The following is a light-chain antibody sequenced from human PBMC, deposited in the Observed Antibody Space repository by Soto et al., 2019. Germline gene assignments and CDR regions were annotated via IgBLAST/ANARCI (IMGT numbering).Light chain of an antibody. CDR3: LLSSGDDVI. V-gene: IGLV7-46*01. CDR1: TGAVTSGHY. Sequence: QAVVTQEPSLTVSPGGTVTLTCGSSTGAVTSGHYPYWFQQKPGQAPRTLIYDTSNKHSWTPARFSGSLLGGKAALTLSGAQPEDEAEYYCLLSSGDDVIFDGGTKLTVL. J-gene: IGLJ2*01. CDR2: DTS.